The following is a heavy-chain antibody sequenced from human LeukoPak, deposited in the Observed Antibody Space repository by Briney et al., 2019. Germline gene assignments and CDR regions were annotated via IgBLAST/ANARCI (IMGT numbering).Heavy chain of an antibody. Sequence: SETLSLTCTVSGASISSGGYYWSWIRQHPGKGLEWIGYIYYSGSTYYNPSLKSRVTISVDTSKNQFSLKLSSVTAADTAVYYCVRDDLSYGSGAGGYAFDIWGQGTMVTVSS. CDR3: VRDDLSYGSGAGGYAFDI. CDR2: IYYSGST. J-gene: IGHJ3*02. CDR1: GASISSGGYY. V-gene: IGHV4-31*03. D-gene: IGHD3-10*01.